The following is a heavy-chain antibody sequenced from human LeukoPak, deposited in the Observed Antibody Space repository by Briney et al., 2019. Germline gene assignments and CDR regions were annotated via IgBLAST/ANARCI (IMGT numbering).Heavy chain of an antibody. CDR1: GFTFSSYA. J-gene: IGHJ4*02. V-gene: IGHV3-23*01. Sequence: PGGSLRLSCAASGFTFSSYAMIWVRQAPGKGLERVSGISGSGGSTYYADSVKGRFTISRDNWKNTLYLQMNSLRAEDTAVYYCARGRGSGWSQLSFDYWGQGTLVTVSS. CDR2: ISGSGGST. CDR3: ARGRGSGWSQLSFDY. D-gene: IGHD6-19*01.